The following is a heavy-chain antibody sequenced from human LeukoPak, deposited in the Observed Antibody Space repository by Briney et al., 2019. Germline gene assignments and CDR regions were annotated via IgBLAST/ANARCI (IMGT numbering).Heavy chain of an antibody. CDR2: ISATGVST. Sequence: GGSLRLSCAASGFTFSSYAMSWVRQAPGKGLEWVSTISATGVSTYYADSVKGRFTISRDNSQNTLNLQMNSLRAEDTAVYYCASETERGYCSGGTCRPDAFKYWGQGTLVTVSS. D-gene: IGHD2-15*01. CDR3: ASETERGYCSGGTCRPDAFKY. V-gene: IGHV3-23*01. J-gene: IGHJ4*02. CDR1: GFTFSSYA.